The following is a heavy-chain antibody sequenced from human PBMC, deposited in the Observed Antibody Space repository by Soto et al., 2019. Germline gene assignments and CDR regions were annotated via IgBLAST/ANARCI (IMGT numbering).Heavy chain of an antibody. Sequence: QVQLVQSGAEVKKPGSSLKVSCKASGGTFSSYAISWVRQAPGQGLEWMGGIIPIFGTANYAQKFQGRVTITADESTSTAYMELSSLRSEDTAVYYCARGYSSSFQDYYYGMDVWGQGTTVTVSS. D-gene: IGHD6-13*01. CDR1: GGTFSSYA. CDR3: ARGYSSSFQDYYYGMDV. V-gene: IGHV1-69*01. J-gene: IGHJ6*01. CDR2: IIPIFGTA.